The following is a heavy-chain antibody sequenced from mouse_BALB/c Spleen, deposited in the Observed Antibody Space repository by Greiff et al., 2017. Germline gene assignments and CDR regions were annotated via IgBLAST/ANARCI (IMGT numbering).Heavy chain of an antibody. J-gene: IGHJ2*01. CDR3: ARYPSYYGSSSFDY. CDR1: GDSITSCY. D-gene: IGHD1-1*01. Sequence: DVKLQESGPSLVKPSQTLSLTCSVTGDSITSCYWNWIRKFPGNKLEYMGYISYSGSTYYNPSLKSRISIIRDTSKNQYYLQLNSVTTEDTATYYCARYPSYYGSSSFDYWGQGTTLTVSS. V-gene: IGHV3-8*02. CDR2: ISYSGST.